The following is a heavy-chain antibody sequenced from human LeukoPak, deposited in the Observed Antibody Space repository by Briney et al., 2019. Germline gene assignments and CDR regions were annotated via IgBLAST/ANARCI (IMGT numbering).Heavy chain of an antibody. CDR1: GFTFSSYS. CDR2: ISGSGGRT. J-gene: IGHJ4*02. CDR3: ATPPTVTRNY. D-gene: IGHD4-17*01. V-gene: IGHV3-23*01. Sequence: GGSLRLSCAASGFTFSSYSMNWVRQAPGKGLEWVSSISGSGGRTHYADSVRGRFTISRDNSKNTLYLQMDSLRAEDTAVYYCATPPTVTRNYWGQGTLVTVSS.